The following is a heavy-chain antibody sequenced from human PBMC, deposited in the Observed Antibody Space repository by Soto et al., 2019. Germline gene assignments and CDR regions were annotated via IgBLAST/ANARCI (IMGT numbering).Heavy chain of an antibody. J-gene: IGHJ4*02. V-gene: IGHV3-23*01. CDR1: EFTFRNDA. Sequence: EVQLLESGGGLVQPGGSLRLSCAASEFTFRNDAMSWVRQAPGKGLEWVSAISYGGGTTYYADSVKGRFTISRDNSKNTLYLQMNSLRAEDTAVYYCAKNPGYYYDSTGYHFAYWGQGTLVTVSS. D-gene: IGHD3-22*01. CDR2: ISYGGGTT. CDR3: AKNPGYYYDSTGYHFAY.